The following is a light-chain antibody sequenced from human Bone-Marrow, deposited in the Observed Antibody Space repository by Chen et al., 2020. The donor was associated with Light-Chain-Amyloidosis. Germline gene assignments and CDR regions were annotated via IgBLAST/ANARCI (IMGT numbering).Light chain of an antibody. J-gene: IGLJ2*01. CDR2: RDT. CDR3: QSADSSGTYEVV. Sequence: SYELTQPPSVSVSPGQTARITCSGDDLPTKYAYWYQQEPGQAPVLVIHRDTERPSGISERFSGSSSGTTATLTISGVPAADEADYHCQSADSSGTYEVVFGGGTKLTVL. V-gene: IGLV3-25*03. CDR1: DLPTKY.